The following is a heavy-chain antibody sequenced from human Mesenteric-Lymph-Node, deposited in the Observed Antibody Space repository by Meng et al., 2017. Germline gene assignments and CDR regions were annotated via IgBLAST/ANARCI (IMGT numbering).Heavy chain of an antibody. CDR1: GGSFSGYY. J-gene: IGHJ4*02. CDR2: INHSGST. V-gene: IGHV4-34*01. CDR3: AGTPGYYDSSGYYYFDY. D-gene: IGHD3-22*01. Sequence: SETLSLTCAVYGGSFSGYYWSWIRQPPGKGLEWIGEINHSGSTNYNPSLKSRVTISVDTSKNQFSLKLSSVTAADTAVYYCAGTPGYYDSSGYYYFDYWGQGTLVTVSS.